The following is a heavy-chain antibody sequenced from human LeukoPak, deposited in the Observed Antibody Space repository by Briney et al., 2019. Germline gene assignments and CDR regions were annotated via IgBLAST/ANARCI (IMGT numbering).Heavy chain of an antibody. V-gene: IGHV3-30*02. CDR2: TRYDEDNK. CDR3: AGGSGSYYEDDY. CDR1: GFTFSSYG. Sequence: PGGSLRLSCAASGFTFSSYGMNWVRQAPGKGLEWVAFTRYDEDNKYYADSVKGRFTISRDNAKNSLYLQMNSLRAEDTAVYYCAGGSGSYYEDDYWGQGTLVTVSS. J-gene: IGHJ4*02. D-gene: IGHD3-10*01.